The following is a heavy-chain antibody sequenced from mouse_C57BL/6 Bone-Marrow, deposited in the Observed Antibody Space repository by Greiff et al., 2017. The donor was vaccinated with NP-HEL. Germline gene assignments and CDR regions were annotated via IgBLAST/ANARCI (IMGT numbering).Heavy chain of an antibody. J-gene: IGHJ2*01. V-gene: IGHV1-82*01. D-gene: IGHD2-5*01. Sequence: LVESGPELVKPGASVKISCKASGYAFSSSWMNWVQQRPGKGLEWIGRIYPGDGDTNYNGKFKGKATLTADKSSSTAYMQLSSLTSEDSAVYFCAREYSNYDFDYWGQGTTLTVSS. CDR2: IYPGDGDT. CDR3: AREYSNYDFDY. CDR1: GYAFSSSW.